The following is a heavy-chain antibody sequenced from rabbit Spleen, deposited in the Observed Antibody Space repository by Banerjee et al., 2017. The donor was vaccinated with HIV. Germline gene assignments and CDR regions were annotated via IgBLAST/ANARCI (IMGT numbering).Heavy chain of an antibody. CDR3: VNDPYGLRGGGGVL. CDR2: IYAGSTGAT. V-gene: IGHV1S45*01. CDR1: GFSFSSSYW. Sequence: QEQLVESGGGLVQPEGSLTLTCTASGFSFSSSYWICWVRQAPGKGLGWIGCIYAGSTGATYYASWAKGRFTISKTSSTTATLQMTSLTAADTATYFSVNDPYGLRGGGGVLWGPGTLVTVS. D-gene: IGHD3-1*01. J-gene: IGHJ4*01.